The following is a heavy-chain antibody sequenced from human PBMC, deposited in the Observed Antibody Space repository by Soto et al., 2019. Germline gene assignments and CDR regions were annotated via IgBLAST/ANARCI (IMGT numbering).Heavy chain of an antibody. CDR1: GYTFTGYY. V-gene: IGHV1-2*04. J-gene: IGHJ5*02. D-gene: IGHD3-22*01. CDR2: INPNSGGT. CDR3: ARDSYYDSSGSPPRWFDP. Sequence: ASVKVSCKASGYTFTGYYMHWVRQAPGQGLEWIGWINPNSGGTNYAQKFQGWVTMTRDTSISTAYMELSRLRSDDTAVYYCARDSYYDSSGSPPRWFDPWGQGTLVTVSS.